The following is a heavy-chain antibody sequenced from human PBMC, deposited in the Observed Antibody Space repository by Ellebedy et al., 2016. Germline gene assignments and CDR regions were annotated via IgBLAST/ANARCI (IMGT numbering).Heavy chain of an antibody. D-gene: IGHD1-26*01. V-gene: IGHV4-34*01. CDR2: INHSGST. J-gene: IGHJ5*02. Sequence: SETLSLTXAVYGGSFSGYYWSWIRQPPGKGLEWIGEINHSGSTNYNPSLQSRVTVSVDTSKNQFSLKLSSVTAADTAVYYCARDRSPTLSGSYWFDPWGQGTLVTVSS. CDR3: ARDRSPTLSGSYWFDP. CDR1: GGSFSGYY.